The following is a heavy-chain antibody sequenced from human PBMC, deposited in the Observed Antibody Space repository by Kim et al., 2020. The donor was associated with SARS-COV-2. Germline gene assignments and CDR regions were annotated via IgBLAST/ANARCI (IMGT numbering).Heavy chain of an antibody. CDR3: AKDQAYCGGDCYSPDAFDI. CDR1: GFTFSSYA. J-gene: IGHJ3*02. D-gene: IGHD2-21*02. CDR2: ISGSGGST. V-gene: IGHV3-23*01. Sequence: GGSLRLSCAASGFTFSSYAMSWVRQAPGKGLEWVSAISGSGGSTYYADSVKGRFTISRDNSKNTLYLQMNSLRAEDTAVYYCAKDQAYCGGDCYSPDAFDIWGQGTMVTVSS.